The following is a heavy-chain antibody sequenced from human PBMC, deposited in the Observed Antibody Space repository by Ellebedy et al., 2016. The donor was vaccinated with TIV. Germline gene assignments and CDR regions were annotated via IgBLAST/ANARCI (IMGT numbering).Heavy chain of an antibody. D-gene: IGHD3-3*01. Sequence: AASVNVSCKASGYTFTNYGISWARQAPGQGLEWMGWISAYNGITNYAQKVQGRVTMTTDTSTSTAYMELRSLRSDDTAVYYCARDTTFLEWLLYRNPTYNYNGLDVWGQGTTVTVSS. V-gene: IGHV1-18*04. CDR2: ISAYNGIT. J-gene: IGHJ6*02. CDR1: GYTFTNYG. CDR3: ARDTTFLEWLLYRNPTYNYNGLDV.